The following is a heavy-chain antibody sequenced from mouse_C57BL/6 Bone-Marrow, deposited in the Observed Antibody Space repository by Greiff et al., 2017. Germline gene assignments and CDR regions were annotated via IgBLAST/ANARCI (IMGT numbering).Heavy chain of an antibody. CDR1: GFTFSSYA. Sequence: EVQLVESGGGLVKPGGSLKLSCAASGFTFSSYAMSWVRQTPEKRLEWVATISDGGSYTSYPDNVKGRFTISRDNAKNNLYLQMSHLKSEDTAMYYCARDGYYGSRDFDVWGTGTTVTVSS. CDR3: ARDGYYGSRDFDV. D-gene: IGHD1-1*01. V-gene: IGHV5-4*01. CDR2: ISDGGSYT. J-gene: IGHJ1*03.